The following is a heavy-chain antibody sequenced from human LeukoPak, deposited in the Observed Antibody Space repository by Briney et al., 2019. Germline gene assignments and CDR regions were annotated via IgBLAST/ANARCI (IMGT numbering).Heavy chain of an antibody. J-gene: IGHJ4*02. CDR2: IKQDGSEK. CDR1: GFTFSDYY. V-gene: IGHV3-7*01. D-gene: IGHD3-16*02. CDR3: ARDGIYYDYVWGSYRYPDY. Sequence: GGSLRLSCAASGFTFSDYYMDWVRQAPGKGLEWAANIKQDGSEKYYVDSVKGRFTISRDNAKNSLYLQMNSLRAEDTAVYYCARDGIYYDYVWGSYRYPDYWGQGTLVTVSS.